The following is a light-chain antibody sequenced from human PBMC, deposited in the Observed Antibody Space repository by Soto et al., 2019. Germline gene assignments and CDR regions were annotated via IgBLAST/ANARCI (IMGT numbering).Light chain of an antibody. Sequence: QSALTQPASVSGSPGQSITISCTGTSSDVNGYNYVSWYQQHPGKAPKLMIYEVSNWPSGVSNRFSGSKSGNTASLTISGLQAEDEADYYCSSYTSSSTSYVFGTGTKLTVL. V-gene: IGLV2-14*01. J-gene: IGLJ1*01. CDR3: SSYTSSSTSYV. CDR2: EVS. CDR1: SSDVNGYNY.